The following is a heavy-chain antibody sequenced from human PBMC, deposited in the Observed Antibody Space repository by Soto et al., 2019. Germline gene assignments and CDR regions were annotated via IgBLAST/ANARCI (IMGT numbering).Heavy chain of an antibody. CDR1: GGSFSGYY. CDR2: IKDSGST. CDR3: AGTFGYDFDY. D-gene: IGHD5-18*01. J-gene: IGHJ4*02. V-gene: IGHV4-34*01. Sequence: SETLSLTCTVSGGSFSGYYWSWIRQPPGKGLEWIGEIKDSGSTNHNPALKSRVTMSVDTSKNQFSLKLTSVTAADTAVYYCAGTFGYDFDYWGQGTLVTVSS.